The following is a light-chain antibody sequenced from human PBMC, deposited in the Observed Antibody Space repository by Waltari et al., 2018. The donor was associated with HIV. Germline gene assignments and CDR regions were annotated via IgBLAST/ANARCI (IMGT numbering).Light chain of an antibody. Sequence: DIVMLQSPDSLAVPLGERATITCNSSQTVLYSSNKKNFLSWYQQKPGQPPKLLISWATTRDSGVPDRFSGSGSGTDFTLTVSSLQAEDVAFYYCQQYYSTPYTFGRGTKV. CDR2: WAT. J-gene: IGKJ2*01. V-gene: IGKV4-1*01. CDR1: QTVLYSSNKKNF. CDR3: QQYYSTPYT.